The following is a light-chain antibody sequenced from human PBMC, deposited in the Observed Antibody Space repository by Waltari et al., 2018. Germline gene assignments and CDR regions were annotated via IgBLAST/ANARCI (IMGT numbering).Light chain of an antibody. Sequence: DIQLTQSPSTLSASVGDRVTITCRASQAIGTWLAWYQQKPGKAPKLLVYKASRLQSGVPSRFSGSGSGTEFTLTITSLQPEDFATFCCQQFDTYPWTFGQGTKVDIK. CDR2: KAS. J-gene: IGKJ1*01. CDR1: QAIGTW. CDR3: QQFDTYPWT. V-gene: IGKV1-5*03.